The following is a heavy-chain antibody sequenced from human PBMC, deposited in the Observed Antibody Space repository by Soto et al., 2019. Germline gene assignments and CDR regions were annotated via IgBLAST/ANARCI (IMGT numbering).Heavy chain of an antibody. J-gene: IGHJ4*02. Sequence: QVQLVQSGAEVKKPGSSVKVSCKASGGTFSSYIISWVRQAPGQGLEWMGRIIPILGIANYAQKFQGRVTITADKSTMTAYLELSSLRSEDTAVFYCARFPQAAIVGAAYFDYWGQGALVTVSS. V-gene: IGHV1-69*02. CDR1: GGTFSSYI. CDR3: ARFPQAAIVGAAYFDY. CDR2: IIPILGIA. D-gene: IGHD1-26*01.